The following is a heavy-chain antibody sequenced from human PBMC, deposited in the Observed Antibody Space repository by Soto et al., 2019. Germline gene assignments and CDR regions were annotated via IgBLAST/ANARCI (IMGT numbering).Heavy chain of an antibody. CDR2: FYYTGSP. V-gene: IGHV4-39*02. D-gene: IGHD3-3*01. CDR1: GDSIRSSSHY. J-gene: IGHJ6*02. Sequence: PSETLSLTCTASGDSIRSSSHYWAWIRQPPGKGLEWIGGFYYTGSPYYNPSLKSRVTISVDTSKNQFSLNLNSVTAADTAVYYCARDRLDKNVVWSGTAYYYYGLDVWGQGITVT. CDR3: ARDRLDKNVVWSGTAYYYYGLDV.